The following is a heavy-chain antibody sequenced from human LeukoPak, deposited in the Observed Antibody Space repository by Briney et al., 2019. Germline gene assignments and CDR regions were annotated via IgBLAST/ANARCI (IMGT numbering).Heavy chain of an antibody. CDR2: IYYSGST. Sequence: SETLSLTCTVYGDSISSYYWSWIRQPPGKRLAWIGYIYYSGSTNYNPSLKSRVPISVDTSKNQFSPKLSSVTAADTAVYYCARAGGEWLVKGYFDLWGRGTLVTVSS. D-gene: IGHD6-19*01. J-gene: IGHJ2*01. CDR3: ARAGGEWLVKGYFDL. CDR1: GDSISSYY. V-gene: IGHV4-59*01.